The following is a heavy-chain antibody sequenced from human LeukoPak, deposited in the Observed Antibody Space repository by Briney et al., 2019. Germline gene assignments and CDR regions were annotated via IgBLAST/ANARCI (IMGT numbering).Heavy chain of an antibody. CDR3: ANGDYGDYTGAYYYGMDV. D-gene: IGHD4-17*01. J-gene: IGHJ6*02. V-gene: IGHV3-30*18. CDR1: GFTFSRFG. Sequence: GGSLRLSWAASGFTFSRFGMHWVRQAAGEGLEWVAVISYDGSNKYYADSVKGRFTISRDNSKNTLYLQMNSLRAEDTAVYYCANGDYGDYTGAYYYGMDVWSQGTTVTVS. CDR2: ISYDGSNK.